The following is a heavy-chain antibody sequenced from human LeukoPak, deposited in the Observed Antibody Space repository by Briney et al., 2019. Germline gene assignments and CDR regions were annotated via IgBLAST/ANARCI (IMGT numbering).Heavy chain of an antibody. Sequence: ASVKVSCKVSGYTFTDYYMHWVQQAPGKGLERMGLVDPEDGETIYAEKFQGRVTITADTSTDTAYMELSSLRSEDTAVYYCATWGPPSLGATTNWYFDLWGRGTLVTVSS. V-gene: IGHV1-69-2*01. CDR3: ATWGPPSLGATTNWYFDL. CDR2: VDPEDGET. J-gene: IGHJ2*01. CDR1: GYTFTDYY. D-gene: IGHD1-26*01.